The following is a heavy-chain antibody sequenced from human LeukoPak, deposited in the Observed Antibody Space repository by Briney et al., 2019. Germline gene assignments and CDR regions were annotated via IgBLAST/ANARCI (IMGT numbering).Heavy chain of an antibody. CDR1: GFTFSSYS. CDR2: ISSSSSYI. D-gene: IGHD3-22*01. CDR3: AAVHYDDRSGGGGYDAFDI. J-gene: IGHJ3*02. Sequence: GGSLRLSCAASGFTFSSYSMNWVRQATGKGLEWVSSISSSSSYIYYADSVKGRFTISRDNAKNSLYLQMNSLRAEDTAVYYCAAVHYDDRSGGGGYDAFDIWGQGTMVTVSS. V-gene: IGHV3-21*04.